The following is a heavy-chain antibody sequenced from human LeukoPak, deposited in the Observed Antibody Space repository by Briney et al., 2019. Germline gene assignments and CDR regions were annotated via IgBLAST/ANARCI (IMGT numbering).Heavy chain of an antibody. CDR2: ISGGGGTT. J-gene: IGHJ3*02. Sequence: GGSLRLSCAASGFTFSSYAMSWVRQAPGKRLEWVSAISGGGGTTYYADSVKGRFTISRDNSKNTLWLQMNSLRAEDTAVYYCAKDGFLLWRGAFDIWGQGTMVTVSS. V-gene: IGHV3-23*01. D-gene: IGHD2-21*01. CDR3: AKDGFLLWRGAFDI. CDR1: GFTFSSYA.